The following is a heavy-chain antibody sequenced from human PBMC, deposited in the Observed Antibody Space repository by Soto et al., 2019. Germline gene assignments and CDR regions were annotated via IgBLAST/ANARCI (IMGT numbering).Heavy chain of an antibody. CDR2: IYHSGST. CDR3: ARVPRTFTVTPDWFDP. J-gene: IGHJ5*02. Sequence: SETLSLTCAVSSGSISSSNWWSWVRQPPGKGLEWIGEIYHSGSTNYNPSLKSRVTISVDKSKNQFSLKLSSVTAADTAVYYCARVPRTFTVTPDWFDPWGQGTLVTVSS. D-gene: IGHD4-17*01. V-gene: IGHV4-4*02. CDR1: SGSISSSNW.